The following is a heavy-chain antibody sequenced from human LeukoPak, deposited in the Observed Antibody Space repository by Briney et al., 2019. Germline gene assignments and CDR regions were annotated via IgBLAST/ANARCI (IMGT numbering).Heavy chain of an antibody. V-gene: IGHV1-2*02. CDR2: INPNGGGT. D-gene: IGHD2-2*02. CDR3: ASPQLGYCSSTSCYNDAFDM. Sequence: GASVKVSCKASGHTFTGYYMHWVRQAPGQGLEWMGWINPNGGGTNYAQKFQGRVTMTRDTSISTAYMELSRLRSDDTAVYYCASPQLGYCSSTSCYNDAFDMWGQGTMVTVSS. J-gene: IGHJ3*02. CDR1: GHTFTGYY.